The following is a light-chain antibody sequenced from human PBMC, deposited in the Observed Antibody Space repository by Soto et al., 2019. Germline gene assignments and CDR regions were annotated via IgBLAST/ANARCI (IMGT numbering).Light chain of an antibody. J-gene: IGLJ1*01. CDR1: SSDVGGYNY. Sequence: HSALTQPASVSGSPGQSITISCTGTSSDVGGYNYVSWYQQHPGKAPKFMIYDVSNRPSGVSDRFSGSKSGNTASLTISGLQAEAEAEYDCSSYTTSNTRQIVFGTGTKLTVL. V-gene: IGLV2-14*01. CDR3: SSYTTSNTRQIV. CDR2: DVS.